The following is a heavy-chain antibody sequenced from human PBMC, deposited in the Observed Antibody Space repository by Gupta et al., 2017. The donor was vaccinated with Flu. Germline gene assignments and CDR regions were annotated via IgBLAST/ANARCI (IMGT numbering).Heavy chain of an antibody. CDR1: GFTFSSYA. CDR3: ANGEYSPRYYFDY. D-gene: IGHD6-6*01. Sequence: EAQLLESGGGLVQGGGLLRILCGVCGFTFSSYAMSWVRQFPGKGLEWVSGISDNGGYKYYADSVKGRFTISRDNSKNTLYLQMNSLRAEDTAVYYCANGEYSPRYYFDYWGQGTLVTVSS. V-gene: IGHV3-23*01. J-gene: IGHJ4*02. CDR2: ISDNGGYK.